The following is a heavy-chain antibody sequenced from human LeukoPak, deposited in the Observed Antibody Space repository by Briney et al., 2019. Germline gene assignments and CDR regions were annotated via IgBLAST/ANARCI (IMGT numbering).Heavy chain of an antibody. Sequence: GASVKVSCKASGYTFTSYYLHWVRQAPGQGLEWMGIINPSGGSTRYAQKFQGRVTMTRDTSTSTVYMELKSLRSEDTAIYYCARDGTPEYDHIWGRPQLYWGQGTLVIVSS. V-gene: IGHV1-46*01. J-gene: IGHJ4*02. D-gene: IGHD3-16*01. CDR3: ARDGTPEYDHIWGRPQLY. CDR2: INPSGGST. CDR1: GYTFTSYY.